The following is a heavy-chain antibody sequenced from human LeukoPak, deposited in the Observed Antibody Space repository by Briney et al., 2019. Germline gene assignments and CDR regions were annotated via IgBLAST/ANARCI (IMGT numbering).Heavy chain of an antibody. J-gene: IGHJ2*01. D-gene: IGHD2/OR15-2a*01. CDR2: IIPIFGTA. CDR3: ARGGTDYFSAGYFDL. CDR1: GGTFSSYA. V-gene: IGHV1-69*05. Sequence: SVKVSCKASGGTFSSYAISWVLQAPGQGLEWMGRIIPIFGTANYAQKFQGRVTITTDESTSTAYMELSSLRSEDTAVYYCARGGTDYFSAGYFDLWGRGTLVTVSS.